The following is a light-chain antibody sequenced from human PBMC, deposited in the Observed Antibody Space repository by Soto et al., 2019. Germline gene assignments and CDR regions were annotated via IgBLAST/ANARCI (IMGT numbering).Light chain of an antibody. V-gene: IGKV3-20*01. CDR1: QSFSSSY. CDR3: QHYGSALFT. CDR2: GAS. J-gene: IGKJ3*01. Sequence: EIVLTQSPGTLSLSPGERATLSCRASQSFSSSYLAWYQQKPGQASRLLIYGASSRATGIPDRFSGSWSGTDFTLTISSLEPEDFAMYYCQHYGSALFTFGPGTKVDVK.